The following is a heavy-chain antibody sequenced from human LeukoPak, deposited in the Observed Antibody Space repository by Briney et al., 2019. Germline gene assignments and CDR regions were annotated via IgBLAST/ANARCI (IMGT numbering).Heavy chain of an antibody. CDR3: ARHHPYGGNHMVGYYYYGMDV. J-gene: IGHJ6*02. CDR1: GGTFSSYA. V-gene: IGHV1-69*04. Sequence: SVKVSCKASGGTFSSYAISWVRQAPGQGLEWMGRIIPILGIANYAQKFQGRVTITADKSTSTAYMELSSLRSEDTAVYYCARHHPYGGNHMVGYYYYGMDVWGQGTTVTVSS. CDR2: IIPILGIA. D-gene: IGHD4-23*01.